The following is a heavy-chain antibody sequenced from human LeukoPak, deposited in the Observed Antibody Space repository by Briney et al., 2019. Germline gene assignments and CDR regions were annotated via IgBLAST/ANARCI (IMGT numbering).Heavy chain of an antibody. Sequence: GGSLRLSCAASGFTFSSYGMHWVRQAPGKGLEWVAFIRYDGSNKYYADSVKGRFTISRDNSKYTLYLQMNSLRAEDTAVYYCAKDDFIAAAGTGDYWGQGTLVTVSS. J-gene: IGHJ4*02. CDR1: GFTFSSYG. CDR3: AKDDFIAAAGTGDY. CDR2: IRYDGSNK. V-gene: IGHV3-30*02. D-gene: IGHD6-13*01.